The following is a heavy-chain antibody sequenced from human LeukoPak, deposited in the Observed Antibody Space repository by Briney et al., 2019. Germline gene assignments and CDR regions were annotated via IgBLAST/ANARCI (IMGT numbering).Heavy chain of an antibody. J-gene: IGHJ4*02. D-gene: IGHD3-22*01. CDR1: GGSFSGYY. CDR3: ARGHPLLLQQWLGGLKRGFYFDY. V-gene: IGHV4-34*01. Sequence: PSETLSLTCAVYGGSFSGYYWSWIRQPPGKGLEWIGEINHSGSTNYNPSLKSRVTISVDTSKNQFSLKLSSVTAADTAVYYCARGHPLLLQQWLGGLKRGFYFDYWGQGTLVTVSS. CDR2: INHSGST.